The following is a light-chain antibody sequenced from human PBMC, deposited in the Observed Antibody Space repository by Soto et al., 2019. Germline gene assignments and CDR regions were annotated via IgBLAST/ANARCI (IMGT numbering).Light chain of an antibody. J-gene: IGKJ3*01. CDR1: QDISNL. CDR3: QQYDNLPPFN. V-gene: IGKV1-33*01. Sequence: DIQMTQSPSSLSASVGDRVTITCQASQDISNLLNWYQQKPGTAPKLLIYDASNLETGVPSRVRGSGSGKYFTFTISSLQPEDIATYYCQQYDNLPPFNFVPGTKVDIK. CDR2: DAS.